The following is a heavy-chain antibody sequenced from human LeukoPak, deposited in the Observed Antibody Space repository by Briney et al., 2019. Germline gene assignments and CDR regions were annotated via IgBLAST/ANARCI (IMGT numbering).Heavy chain of an antibody. D-gene: IGHD3-10*01. CDR1: GYTFNDYD. J-gene: IGHJ3*02. Sequence: ASVKVSCKTSGYTFNDYDINWVRQAPGQGLEWMGYMNPDNDDTGYARKFQSRVTITRDTSTSTAYMELRSLRSDDTAVYYCARWAPFGGFDIWGQGTMVTVSS. CDR2: MNPDNDDT. V-gene: IGHV1-8*03. CDR3: ARWAPFGGFDI.